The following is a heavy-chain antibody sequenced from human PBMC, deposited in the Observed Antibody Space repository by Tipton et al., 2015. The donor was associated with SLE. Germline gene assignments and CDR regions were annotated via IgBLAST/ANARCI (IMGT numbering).Heavy chain of an antibody. V-gene: IGHV3-74*01. D-gene: IGHD4-17*01. J-gene: IGHJ1*01. CDR3: ATSNYGEWCFQH. Sequence: SLRLSCAASGFTFSSYWMHWVRQAPGKGLVWVSRINEDGSITSYEDSVKGRFTISRDNAKNTLHLQMNSLTAEDTAVYYCATSNYGEWCFQHWGQGTLITVSS. CDR2: INEDGSIT. CDR1: GFTFSSYW.